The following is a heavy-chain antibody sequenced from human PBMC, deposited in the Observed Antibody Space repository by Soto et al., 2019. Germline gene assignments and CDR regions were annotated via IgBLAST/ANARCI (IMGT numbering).Heavy chain of an antibody. CDR2: ISGSGGST. V-gene: IGHV3-23*01. CDR1: GFTFSSYA. CDR3: AKGFYGFGAPAVGY. D-gene: IGHD3-10*01. Sequence: EVQLLESGGGLVQPGGSLRLSCAASGFTFSSYAMSWVRQAPGKGLEWVSAISGSGGSTYYADSVKGRFTISRDNSKNTLYVQMNRLRAGDTAGYYYAKGFYGFGAPAVGYWGQGTLVTGSS. J-gene: IGHJ4*02.